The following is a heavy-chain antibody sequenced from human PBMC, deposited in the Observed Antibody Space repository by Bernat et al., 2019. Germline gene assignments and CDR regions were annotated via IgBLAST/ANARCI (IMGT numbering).Heavy chain of an antibody. CDR3: ARDSLQSLPDDD. V-gene: IGHV4-38-2*02. D-gene: IGHD4-11*01. CDR1: GYSISSGYY. CDR2: IYHSGST. Sequence: QVQLQESGPGLVKPSETLSLTCAVSGYSISSGYYWGWIRQPPGKGLEWIGSIYHSGSTYYNPSLKSRVTISVDTSKNQFSLKLSSVTAADTAVYYCARDSLQSLPDDDWGQGTLVTVSS. J-gene: IGHJ4*02.